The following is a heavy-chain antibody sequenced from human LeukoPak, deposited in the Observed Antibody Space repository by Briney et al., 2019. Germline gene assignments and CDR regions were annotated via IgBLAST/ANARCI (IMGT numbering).Heavy chain of an antibody. D-gene: IGHD7-27*01. CDR1: GGSISRSSYY. V-gene: IGHV4-39*01. CDR2: IYYSGST. J-gene: IGHJ4*02. Sequence: SETLSLTCTVSGGSISRSSYYWGWIRQPPGKGLEWIGSIYYSGSTYYNSSLKSRVTISVDTSQNQFSLKLSSVTAADTAVYYCARQQRTRFLGYWGQGTLVTVSS. CDR3: ARQQRTRFLGY.